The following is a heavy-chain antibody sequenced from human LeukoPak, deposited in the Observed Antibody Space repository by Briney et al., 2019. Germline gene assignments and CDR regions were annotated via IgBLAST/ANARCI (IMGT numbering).Heavy chain of an antibody. Sequence: ASVKVSCKTSGYTFTDFSTHWVRQAPGQGLEWMGIINPTGGSAGFAQKFQGRVTMTRDMSTSTFYMELSSLRSEDTAVYYCAKSWNYYDSSGDDALDIWGQGTMVTVSS. CDR1: GYTFTDFS. D-gene: IGHD3-22*01. V-gene: IGHV1-46*01. CDR2: INPTGGSA. J-gene: IGHJ3*02. CDR3: AKSWNYYDSSGDDALDI.